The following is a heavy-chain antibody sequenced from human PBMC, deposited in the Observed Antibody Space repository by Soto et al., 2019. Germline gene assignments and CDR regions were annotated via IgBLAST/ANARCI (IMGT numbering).Heavy chain of an antibody. CDR1: GFTFSSCG. J-gene: IGHJ4*02. V-gene: IGHV3-30*18. CDR3: AKAKLQFWFVGGDY. CDR2: ISSDGSEK. Sequence: QVQLVESGGGVVQPGRSLRLSCAASGFTFSSCGMHWVRQAPGKGLEWVAIISSDGSEKHYADSVKGRFTISRDNSKNTLYLQMSSLRAEDTAVYYCAKAKLQFWFVGGDYWGQGSLVTVSS. D-gene: IGHD5-18*01.